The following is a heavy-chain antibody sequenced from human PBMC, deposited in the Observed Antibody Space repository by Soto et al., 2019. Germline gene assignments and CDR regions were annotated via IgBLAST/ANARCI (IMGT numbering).Heavy chain of an antibody. CDR2: ISWNSGCV. Sequence: EVQLAESGGGLVQPGRSLRLSCAVSGLTFNHYAMHWVRQRPGKGLEWVSGISWNSGCVGYADSVKGRFTISRDNGRNALYLQMNSLRNEDAALYYCARATGYCCNGSCSNLGYFDPWGQGNLVTVSS. D-gene: IGHD2-15*01. J-gene: IGHJ4*02. V-gene: IGHV3-9*01. CDR1: GLTFNHYA. CDR3: ARATGYCCNGSCSNLGYFDP.